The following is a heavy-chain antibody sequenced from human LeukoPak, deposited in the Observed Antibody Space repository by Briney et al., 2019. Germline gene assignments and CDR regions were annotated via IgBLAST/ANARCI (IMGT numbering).Heavy chain of an antibody. CDR3: ARPGRGYTATHYYYYMDV. Sequence: SETLSLTCTVSGGSISSSSYYWGWIRQPPGKGLEWIGSICYSGSTYYNPSLKSRVTISVDTSKNQFSLKLSSVTAADTAVYYCARPGRGYTATHYYYYMDVWGKGTTVTVSS. J-gene: IGHJ6*03. CDR2: ICYSGST. D-gene: IGHD3-16*02. CDR1: GGSISSSSYY. V-gene: IGHV4-39*01.